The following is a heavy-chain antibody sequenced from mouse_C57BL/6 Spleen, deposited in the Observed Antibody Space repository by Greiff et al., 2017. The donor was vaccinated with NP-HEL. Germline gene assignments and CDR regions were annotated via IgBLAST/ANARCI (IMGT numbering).Heavy chain of an antibody. CDR3: ARKGVYYGSRDYYAMDY. CDR1: GYTFTSYW. CDR2: IYPGSGST. V-gene: IGHV1-55*01. D-gene: IGHD1-1*01. J-gene: IGHJ4*01. Sequence: QVQLQQPGAELVKPGASVKMSCKASGYTFTSYWITWVKQRPGPGLEWIGDIYPGSGSTNYNEKFKSKATLTVDPSSSTAYMQLSSLTSEDSAVYYCARKGVYYGSRDYYAMDYWGQGTSVTVSS.